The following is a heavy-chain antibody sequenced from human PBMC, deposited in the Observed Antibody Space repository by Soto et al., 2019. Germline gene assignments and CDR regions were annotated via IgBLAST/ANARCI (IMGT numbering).Heavy chain of an antibody. CDR3: AKDPIGATISYYFDY. J-gene: IGHJ4*02. CDR2: ISGSGGST. V-gene: IGHV3-23*01. CDR1: GFTFSSYA. Sequence: EVQLLESGGGLVQPGGSLRLSCAASGFTFSSYAMSWVRQAPGKGLEWVSAISGSGGSTYYADSVKGRFTISRDNSKNTLDLQMNCLIAEDTAVYYCAKDPIGATISYYFDYWGQGTLVTVSS. D-gene: IGHD5-12*01.